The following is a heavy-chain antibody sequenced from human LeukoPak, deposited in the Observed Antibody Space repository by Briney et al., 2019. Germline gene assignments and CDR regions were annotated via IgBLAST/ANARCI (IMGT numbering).Heavy chain of an antibody. CDR3: AKVTMGDVWFDP. CDR1: GFIFSSYG. D-gene: IGHD3-16*01. CDR2: MHYDGRNI. Sequence: GGSLRLSCTASGFIFSSYGMHWVRQAPGKGLEWVAFMHYDGRNILYADSVKGRFSISTDNSKNMVYLQMSSLRAEDTAVYYCAKVTMGDVWFDPWGQRTLVTVSS. J-gene: IGHJ5*02. V-gene: IGHV3-30*02.